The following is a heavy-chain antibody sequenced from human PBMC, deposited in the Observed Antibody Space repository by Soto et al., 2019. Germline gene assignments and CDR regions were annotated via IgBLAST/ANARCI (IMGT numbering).Heavy chain of an antibody. CDR3: ARIRGYWYGLDV. Sequence: GGSLRLSCAASGFPPSTYGMTWVRQAPGKGLEWVSAITGTGGNTYYVDSVKGRFTSSRDNSKNMLYLQVNSLRVEDTAVYYCARIRGYWYGLDVWGQGTTVTVSS. CDR1: GFPPSTYG. V-gene: IGHV3-23*01. CDR2: ITGTGGNT. J-gene: IGHJ6*02.